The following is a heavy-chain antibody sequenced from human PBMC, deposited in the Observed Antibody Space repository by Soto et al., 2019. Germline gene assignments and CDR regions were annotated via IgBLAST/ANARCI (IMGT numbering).Heavy chain of an antibody. D-gene: IGHD2-21*01. CDR2: ISYEGSNK. CDR3: AKDRRSLPYYYAMDV. Sequence: GGSLRLSCAAAGFTFSTYGMHWVRQAPGKGLEWVAVISYEGSNKYYADSVKGRFTISRDDSKNTLYLQMNSLRAEDTAVYYCAKDRRSLPYYYAMDVWGQGTTVTVSS. J-gene: IGHJ6*02. CDR1: GFTFSTYG. V-gene: IGHV3-30*18.